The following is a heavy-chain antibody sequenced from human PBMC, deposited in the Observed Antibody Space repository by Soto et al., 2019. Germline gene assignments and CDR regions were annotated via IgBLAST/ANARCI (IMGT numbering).Heavy chain of an antibody. Sequence: ESGGGVVQPGRSLRVSCAASGFTFSDYGIYWVRQAPGKGLEWVALISYDGNNREYGDYVKGRFTISRDNSKNTLYLQMNSLLVEDTAVYYCTFGDNSFDYWGQGTLVTVSS. D-gene: IGHD1-20*01. CDR1: GFTFSDYG. CDR3: TFGDNSFDY. CDR2: ISYDGNNR. J-gene: IGHJ4*02. V-gene: IGHV3-30*03.